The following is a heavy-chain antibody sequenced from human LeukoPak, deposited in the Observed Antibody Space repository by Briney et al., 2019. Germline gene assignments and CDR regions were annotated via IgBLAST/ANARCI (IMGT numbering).Heavy chain of an antibody. D-gene: IGHD5-18*01. CDR1: GGSFSGYY. CDR3: ARDSNPPQLIDY. Sequence: SETLSLTCAVYGGSFSGYYWSWIRQPPGKGLEWIGEINHSGSTNYNPSLKSRVTISVDTSKNQFSLKLSSVTAADTAVYFCARDSNPPQLIDYWGQGTLVAVSS. CDR2: INHSGST. V-gene: IGHV4-34*01. J-gene: IGHJ4*02.